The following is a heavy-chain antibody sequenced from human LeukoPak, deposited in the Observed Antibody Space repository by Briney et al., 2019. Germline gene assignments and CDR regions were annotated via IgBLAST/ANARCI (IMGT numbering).Heavy chain of an antibody. Sequence: PGGSLRLSCAAVSGFTFSSYAMSWVRQAPGKGLEWVSAISGSGGSTYYADSVKGRFTISRDNSKNTLYLQMNSLRAEDTAVYYCAKRALGYCSSTSSYGVCYYFDYWGQGTLVTVSS. CDR2: ISGSGGST. CDR3: AKRALGYCSSTSSYGVCYYFDY. CDR1: GFTFSSYA. V-gene: IGHV3-23*01. D-gene: IGHD2-2*01. J-gene: IGHJ4*02.